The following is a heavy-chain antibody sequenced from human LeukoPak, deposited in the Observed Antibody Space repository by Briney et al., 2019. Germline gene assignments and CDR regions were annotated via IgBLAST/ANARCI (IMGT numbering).Heavy chain of an antibody. J-gene: IGHJ6*03. CDR2: MNPNRGNT. CDR3: ARRSSYYHFWSGRYYYYMDV. Sequence: ASVTVSCTASGYTFTSYDINWVRQAPGQGLEWVGWMNPNRGNTGYAQKFKGRVTMTRNTSISTAYMQLSSLRSEDTAVYYCARRSSYYHFWSGRYYYYMDVWGKGTTVTVSS. CDR1: GYTFTSYD. D-gene: IGHD3-3*01. V-gene: IGHV1-8*01.